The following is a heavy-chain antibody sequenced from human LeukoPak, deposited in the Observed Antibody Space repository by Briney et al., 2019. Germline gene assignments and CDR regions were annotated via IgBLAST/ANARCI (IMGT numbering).Heavy chain of an antibody. CDR3: ATVLSSSWYSGGMDV. V-gene: IGHV1-24*01. D-gene: IGHD6-13*01. CDR2: FDPEDGET. Sequence: ASVKVSCKVSGYTLTELSMHWVRQAPGKGLEWMGGFDPEDGETIYAQKFQGRVTMTEDTSTDTAYMGLSSLRSEDTAVYYCATVLSSSWYSGGMDVWGQGTTVTVSS. J-gene: IGHJ6*02. CDR1: GYTLTELS.